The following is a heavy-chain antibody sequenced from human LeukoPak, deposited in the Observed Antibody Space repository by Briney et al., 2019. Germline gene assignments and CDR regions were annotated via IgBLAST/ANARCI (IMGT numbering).Heavy chain of an antibody. V-gene: IGHV4-4*02. J-gene: IGHJ5*02. CDR1: GGSISSSNW. CDR2: IYHSGST. Sequence: SGTLSLTCAVSGGSISSSNWWSWVRQPPGKGLEWIGEIYHSGSTNYNPSLKSRVTISVDKSKNQFSLKLSSVTAADTAVYYCARARGDYVNNWFDPWGQGTLVTVSS. CDR3: ARARGDYVNNWFDP. D-gene: IGHD4-17*01.